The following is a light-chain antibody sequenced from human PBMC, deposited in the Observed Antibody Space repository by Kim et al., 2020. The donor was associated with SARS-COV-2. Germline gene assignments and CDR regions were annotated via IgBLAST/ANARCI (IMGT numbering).Light chain of an antibody. Sequence: SASVGGRVTTTCRASQGIGSYLAWYQQKPGKAPNLLIYAASTLYSGVPSRFSGSGSGTEFTLTISSLQPEDFATYYCQQLSSYPRTFGQGTKLEI. CDR3: QQLSSYPRT. CDR1: QGIGSY. CDR2: AAS. J-gene: IGKJ2*02. V-gene: IGKV1-9*01.